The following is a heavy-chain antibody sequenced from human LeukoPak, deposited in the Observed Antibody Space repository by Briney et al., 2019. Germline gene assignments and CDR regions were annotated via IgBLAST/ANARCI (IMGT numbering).Heavy chain of an antibody. D-gene: IGHD5-18*01. Sequence: GGSLRLSCAASGFTFSSYWMHWVRQAPGKGLVWVSRINSDGSSTSYADSVKGQFTISRDNAKNTLYLQMNSLRAEDTAVYYCARDQVYSYGYYDYWGQGTLVTVSS. J-gene: IGHJ4*02. CDR3: ARDQVYSYGYYDY. V-gene: IGHV3-74*01. CDR2: INSDGSST. CDR1: GFTFSSYW.